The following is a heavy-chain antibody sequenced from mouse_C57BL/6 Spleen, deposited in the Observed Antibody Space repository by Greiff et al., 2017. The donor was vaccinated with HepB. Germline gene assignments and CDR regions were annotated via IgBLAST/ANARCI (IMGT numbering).Heavy chain of an antibody. CDR1: GYTFTSYW. CDR3: ARDSSGYVVDC. D-gene: IGHD3-2*02. Sequence: VQLQQPGAELVMPGASVKLSCKASGYTFTSYWMHWVKQRPGQGLEWIGEIDPSDSYTNYNQKFKGKSTLTVDKSSSTAYMQLSSLTSEDSAVYDCARDSSGYVVDCWGQGTTLTVSS. CDR2: IDPSDSYT. J-gene: IGHJ2*01. V-gene: IGHV1-69*01.